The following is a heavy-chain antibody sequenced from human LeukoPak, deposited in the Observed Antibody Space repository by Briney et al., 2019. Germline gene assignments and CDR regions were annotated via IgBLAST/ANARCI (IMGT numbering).Heavy chain of an antibody. V-gene: IGHV3-53*04. J-gene: IGHJ4*02. D-gene: IGHD3-22*01. Sequence: PGGSLRLSCAASGFTVSSNYMSWVRQAPGKGLEWVSVIYSGGSTYYADSVKGRFTISRHNSKNTLYLQMNSLRAEDTAVYYCARLSGYSTTDYFDYWGQGTLVTVSS. CDR1: GFTVSSNY. CDR3: ARLSGYSTTDYFDY. CDR2: IYSGGST.